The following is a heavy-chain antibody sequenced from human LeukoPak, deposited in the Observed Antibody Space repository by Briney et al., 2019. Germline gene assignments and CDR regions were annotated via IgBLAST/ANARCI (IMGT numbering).Heavy chain of an antibody. J-gene: IGHJ5*02. V-gene: IGHV3-74*01. D-gene: IGHD6-19*01. CDR3: ARAQAVDGTGGFDP. CDR2: ISSDGSTT. Sequence: GGSLRLSCAASGFSFNSDWVHWVRQVPGKGLVWVSRISSDGSTTSYADSVKGRFTISRDNAKHTLYLQMNSLRDEDTAIYYCARAQAVDGTGGFDPWGQGTLVTVSS. CDR1: GFSFNSDW.